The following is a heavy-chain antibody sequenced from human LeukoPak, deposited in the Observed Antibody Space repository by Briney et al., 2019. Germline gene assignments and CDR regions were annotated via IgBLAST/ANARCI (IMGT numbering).Heavy chain of an antibody. Sequence: GGSLRLSCAASGFTFSTYNMNSVRRTPGKGLEWVSSITSSSTYIFYADSVRGRFTISRDNAKNSLYLQMNSLRAEDTAVYYCARDYSGWGQGTLVTVSS. CDR3: ARDYSG. V-gene: IGHV3-21*01. CDR1: GFTFSTYN. CDR2: ITSSSTYI. D-gene: IGHD1-26*01. J-gene: IGHJ4*02.